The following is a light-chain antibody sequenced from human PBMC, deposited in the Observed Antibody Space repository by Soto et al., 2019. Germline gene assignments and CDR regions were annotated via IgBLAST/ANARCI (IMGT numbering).Light chain of an antibody. J-gene: IGKJ3*01. CDR2: GAS. CDR3: QHYDNSPPSVT. Sequence: ELVLTQSPDTLSLSPGERATLSCRASQSVSSDFLVWYQQKPGQAPRLLIYGASSRATGIPDRFSGGGSGTGFILSISRLEPEDFAVYYCQHYDNSPPSVTFGPGTKVDIK. V-gene: IGKV3-20*01. CDR1: QSVSSDF.